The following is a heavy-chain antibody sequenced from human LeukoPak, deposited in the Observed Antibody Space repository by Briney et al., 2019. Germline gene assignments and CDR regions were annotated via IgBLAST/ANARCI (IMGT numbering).Heavy chain of an antibody. Sequence: GRSLRLSCAASGFTFSSYGMHWVRQAPGKGLEWVAVISYDGSNKYYADSVKGRFTISRDNSKNTLYLQMNSLRAEDTAVYYCAKGPITIFGVVKYYYYYYMDVWGKGTTVTVSS. CDR1: GFTFSSYG. CDR2: ISYDGSNK. D-gene: IGHD3-3*01. J-gene: IGHJ6*03. CDR3: AKGPITIFGVVKYYYYYYMDV. V-gene: IGHV3-30*18.